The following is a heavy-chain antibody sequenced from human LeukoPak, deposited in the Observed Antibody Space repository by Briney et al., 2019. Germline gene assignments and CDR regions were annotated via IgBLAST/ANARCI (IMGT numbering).Heavy chain of an antibody. CDR2: ISYSGNND. J-gene: IGHJ4*02. CDR3: AKDPMAELLFFGEPHYFDN. V-gene: IGHV3-30*18. CDR1: GFTFSSYG. Sequence: PGRSLRLSCAASGFTFSSYGMSWVRQAPGKGLEWVAVISYSGNNDYYADSVKGRFTISRDNSKNTLFLQMNRLRVEDTAMYYCAKDPMAELLFFGEPHYFDNWGQGTLVTVSS. D-gene: IGHD3-10*01.